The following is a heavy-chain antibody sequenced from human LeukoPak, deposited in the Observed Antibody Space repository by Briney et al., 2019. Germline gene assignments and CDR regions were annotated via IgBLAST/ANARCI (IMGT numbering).Heavy chain of an antibody. CDR2: ISSSGSTI. J-gene: IGHJ6*02. V-gene: IGHV3-48*04. Sequence: GGSLRLSCAASGFTFSSYWMSWVRQAPGKGLEWVSYISSSGSTIYYADSVKGRFTISRDNAKNSLYLQMNSLRAEDAAVYYCARVVWSSSWTHYYYGMDVWGQGTTVTVSS. CDR3: ARVVWSSSWTHYYYGMDV. D-gene: IGHD6-13*01. CDR1: GFTFSSYW.